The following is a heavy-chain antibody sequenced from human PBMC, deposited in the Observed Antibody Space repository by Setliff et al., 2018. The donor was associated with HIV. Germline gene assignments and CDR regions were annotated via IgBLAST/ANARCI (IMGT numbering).Heavy chain of an antibody. V-gene: IGHV4-34*01. CDR2: INHRGST. D-gene: IGHD3-22*01. CDR3: ARHSGLGGYYSPFDY. CDR1: VESFSGFY. Sequence: SETLSLTCAVYVESFSGFYWSWIRQPPGKGLEWIWEINHRGSTNYNPSLKSRVTISVDTSKNQFSLKLSSVTAADTTVYYCARHSGLGGYYSPFDYWGPGTLVTVSS. J-gene: IGHJ4*02.